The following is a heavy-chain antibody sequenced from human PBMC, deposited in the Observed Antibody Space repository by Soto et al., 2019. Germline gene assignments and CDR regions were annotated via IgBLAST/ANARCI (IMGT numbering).Heavy chain of an antibody. CDR1: GYSFTSHW. Sequence: PGESLKISCKGSGYSFTSHWIGWVRHMPGKGLEWMGIIYPGDSDTRYSPSFQGQVTISADKSISTAYLQWSSLKASDAAMYYCARHPDTAHTSDFDYWGQGTLVTVS. D-gene: IGHD5-18*01. CDR3: ARHPDTAHTSDFDY. J-gene: IGHJ4*02. CDR2: IYPGDSDT. V-gene: IGHV5-51*01.